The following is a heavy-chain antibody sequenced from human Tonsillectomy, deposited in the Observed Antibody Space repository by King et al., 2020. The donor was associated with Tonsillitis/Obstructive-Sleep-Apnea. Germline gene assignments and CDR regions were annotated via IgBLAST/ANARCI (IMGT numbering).Heavy chain of an antibody. V-gene: IGHV2-5*02. CDR2: IYWDDDK. CDR1: GFSLRTTGMG. Sequence: ITLKESGPTLVKHTQTLTLTCTFSGFSLRTTGMGVGWIRQPPGKALEWLTLIYWDDDKRYSPSLKSRLTIAKVTSKSQVVLTMTNMDPVDTATYYCAHCSHRKDSFDMWGQGTMVTVSS. D-gene: IGHD2-15*01. CDR3: AHCSHRKDSFDM. J-gene: IGHJ3*02.